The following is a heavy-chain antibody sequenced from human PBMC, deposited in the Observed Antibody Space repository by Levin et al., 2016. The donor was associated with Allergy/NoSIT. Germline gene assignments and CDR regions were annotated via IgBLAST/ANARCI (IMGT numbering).Heavy chain of an antibody. CDR1: GYSISSGGFY. CDR2: THDSGST. CDR3: ARLRVGGVRGVPYFDS. V-gene: IGHV4-61*08. D-gene: IGHD3-10*01. J-gene: IGHJ4*02. Sequence: GSLRLSCAVSGYSISSGGFYWSWVRQPPGKGLEWVGYTHDSGSTQYNPSLKSRVSVSVDTSKNQFSLKLKSVTAADTAVYYCARLRVGGVRGVPYFDSWGQGTLVTVSA.